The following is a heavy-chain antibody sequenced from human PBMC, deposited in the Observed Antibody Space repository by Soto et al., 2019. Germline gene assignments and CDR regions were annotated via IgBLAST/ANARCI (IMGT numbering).Heavy chain of an antibody. Sequence: QVQLQESGPGLVKPSQTLSLTCTVSGGSITRGHYYYSWIPQLPGKGLDWIGYIFYSGSTYYNPSLKSRLTISVDTSKNQFSLRLNSVTAADTAVYYCARMGNFDSWGQGTLVTVSS. J-gene: IGHJ4*02. CDR2: IFYSGST. V-gene: IGHV4-31*03. CDR3: ARMGNFDS. CDR1: GGSITRGHYY.